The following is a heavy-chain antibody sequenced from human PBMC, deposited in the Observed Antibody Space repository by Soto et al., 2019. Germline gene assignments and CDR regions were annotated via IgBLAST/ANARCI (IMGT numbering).Heavy chain of an antibody. CDR1: RGSISSGGYY. J-gene: IGHJ6*02. V-gene: IGHV4-31*03. CDR3: ARDRGDLGSGMDV. CDR2: ISYSGST. Sequence: QVQLQESGPGLVKPSQTLSLTCTVSRGSISSGGYYWSWIRQHPGKGLEWIGYISYSGSTYYNPSLKSRVTISVDTSKNQFSLKLSSVTAADTAVYYCARDRGDLGSGMDVWGQGTTVTVSS. D-gene: IGHD7-27*01.